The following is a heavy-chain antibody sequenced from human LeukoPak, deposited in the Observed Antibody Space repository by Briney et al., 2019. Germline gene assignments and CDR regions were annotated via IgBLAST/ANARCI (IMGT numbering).Heavy chain of an antibody. CDR1: GGSISSSSYY. Sequence: SETLSLTCTVSGGSISSSSYYWGWIRQPPGKGLEWIGSIYYSGSTYYNPSLKSRVTISVDTSKNQFSLKLSSVTAADTAVYYCARMGWTSSSWNWYFDLWGRGTLVTVSS. CDR2: IYYSGST. J-gene: IGHJ2*01. D-gene: IGHD6-13*01. V-gene: IGHV4-39*01. CDR3: ARMGWTSSSWNWYFDL.